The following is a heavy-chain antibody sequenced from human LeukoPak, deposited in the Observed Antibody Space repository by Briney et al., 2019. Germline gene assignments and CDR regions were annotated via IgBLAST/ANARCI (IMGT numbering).Heavy chain of an antibody. D-gene: IGHD3-3*01. J-gene: IGHJ4*02. CDR1: GFTFSSYE. CDR3: ARDRLFWSGILDY. CDR2: ISSSGSTI. Sequence: GGSLRLSCAASGFTFSSYEMNWVRRAPGKGLEWVSYISSSGSTIYYADSVKGRFTISRDNAKNSLYLQMSSLRAEDTAVYYCARDRLFWSGILDYWGQGTLVTVSS. V-gene: IGHV3-48*03.